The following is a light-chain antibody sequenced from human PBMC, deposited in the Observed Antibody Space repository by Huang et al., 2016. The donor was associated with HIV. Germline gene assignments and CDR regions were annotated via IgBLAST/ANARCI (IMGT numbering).Light chain of an antibody. CDR2: DAS. J-gene: IGKJ4*01. CDR1: QQLSSSY. Sequence: EIVLTPSPATLSLSPGERATLSCGASQQLSSSYLAWYQQKPGLAPRLLIYDASNRATGIPDRFSGSGSGTDFTLTISRLEPEDFAVYYCQQYGSSPLTFGGGTKVEIK. CDR3: QQYGSSPLT. V-gene: IGKV3D-20*01.